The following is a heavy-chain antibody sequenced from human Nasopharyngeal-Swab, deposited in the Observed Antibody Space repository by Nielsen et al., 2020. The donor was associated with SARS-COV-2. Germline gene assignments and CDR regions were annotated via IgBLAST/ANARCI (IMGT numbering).Heavy chain of an antibody. CDR2: INPSGGST. J-gene: IGHJ4*02. V-gene: IGHV1-46*01. D-gene: IGHD2-2*01. Sequence: ASVKVSCKASGYTFTSYYMHWVRQAPGQGLEWMGIINPSGGSTSYAQKFQGRVTMTRDTSTSTVYMELSSLRSEDTAAYYCARGYCSSTSCYVRGNYFDYWGQGTLVTVSS. CDR3: ARGYCSSTSCYVRGNYFDY. CDR1: GYTFTSYY.